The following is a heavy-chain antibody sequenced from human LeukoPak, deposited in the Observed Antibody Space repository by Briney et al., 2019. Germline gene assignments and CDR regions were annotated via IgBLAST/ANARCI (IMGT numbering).Heavy chain of an antibody. CDR1: GFTFSSYS. Sequence: GGSLRLSCAASGFTFSSYSMNWLRQAPGKGQEGVSSISSSSSYIFYAVSVKGRFTISRDNAKNSLYLQMNTLRAEDTAVYYCARDVGSWGLWPQNYYYGMDVWGQGTTVTVSS. CDR2: ISSSSSYI. V-gene: IGHV3-21*01. D-gene: IGHD4/OR15-4a*01. CDR3: ARDVGSWGLWPQNYYYGMDV. J-gene: IGHJ6*02.